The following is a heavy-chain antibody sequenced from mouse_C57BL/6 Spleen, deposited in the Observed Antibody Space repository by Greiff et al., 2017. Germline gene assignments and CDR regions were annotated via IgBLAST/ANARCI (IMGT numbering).Heavy chain of an antibody. Sequence: QVQLKQPGAELVMPGASVKLSCKASGYTFTSYWMHWVKQRPGQGLEWIGEIDPSDSYTNYNQKVKGKSTLTVDKSSSTAYMQLSSLTSEDSAVYYCARFYGTYAWCFDVWGTEATVTVS. CDR1: GYTFTSYW. J-gene: IGHJ1*03. CDR2: IDPSDSYT. D-gene: IGHD2-1*01. V-gene: IGHV1-69*01. CDR3: ARFYGTYAWCFDV.